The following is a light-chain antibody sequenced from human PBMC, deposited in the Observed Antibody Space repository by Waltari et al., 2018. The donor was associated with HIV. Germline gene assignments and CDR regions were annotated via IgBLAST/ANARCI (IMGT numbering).Light chain of an antibody. CDR1: ARVLNRGHC. CDR2: DSN. V-gene: IGLV7-46*01. Sequence: QVLVTPAHSLTVSPVRTVILTCAPSARVLNRGHCSYWFQLRPGHAPKPLIFDSNNRSSWTPARFTGSFLGGNAALTLTGAQPEDDADYYCLLSYDGDVVFGGGTKLTVL. CDR3: LLSYDGDVV. J-gene: IGLJ2*01.